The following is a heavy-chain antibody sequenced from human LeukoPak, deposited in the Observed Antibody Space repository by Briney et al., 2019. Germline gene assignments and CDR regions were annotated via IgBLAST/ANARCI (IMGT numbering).Heavy chain of an antibody. Sequence: SETLSLTCAVSGRSLTTYHWSWIRQSPGKGLEWIGEIKPSAITNYNPSLESRVTISVDTSKNQFSLNLRSVTAADAAVYYCASQMLEWYGLDVWGQGTTVTVSS. D-gene: IGHD3-3*01. CDR3: ASQMLEWYGLDV. CDR2: IKPSAIT. J-gene: IGHJ6*02. V-gene: IGHV4-34*01. CDR1: GRSLTTYH.